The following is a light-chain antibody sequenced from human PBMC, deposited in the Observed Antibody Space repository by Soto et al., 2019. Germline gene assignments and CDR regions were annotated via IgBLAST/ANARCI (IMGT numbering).Light chain of an antibody. CDR2: GAS. Sequence: DIVLTQSPGTLSLSPGERAILSCRASQSVSSSYLAWYQQKPGQAPRLLISGASSRATGIPDRFSGSGAGTDFTLTISRLEPEDFAVYYCQQYDSSPYTFGQGTKREIK. CDR3: QQYDSSPYT. J-gene: IGKJ2*01. V-gene: IGKV3-20*01. CDR1: QSVSSSY.